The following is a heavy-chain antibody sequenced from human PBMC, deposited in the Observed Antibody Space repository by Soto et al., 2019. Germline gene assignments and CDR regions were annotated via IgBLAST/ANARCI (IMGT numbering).Heavy chain of an antibody. D-gene: IGHD6-13*01. CDR1: GFTFSSYW. CDR2: IKQDESEE. J-gene: IGHJ6*02. V-gene: IGHV3-7*03. Sequence: GGSLRLSCAASGFTFSSYWMSWVRQAPGKGLEWVANIKQDESEEYYVDSVKGRFTISRDNAKKSLYLQMNSLRAEDTAVYYCARDLGIGAAGRGYWYYYGMDVWGQGTTVTVSS. CDR3: ARDLGIGAAGRGYWYYYGMDV.